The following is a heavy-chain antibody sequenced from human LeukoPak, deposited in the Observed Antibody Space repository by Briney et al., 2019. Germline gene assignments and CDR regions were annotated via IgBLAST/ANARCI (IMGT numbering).Heavy chain of an antibody. CDR1: GFTFSDLY. CDR2: VRNKANSYTT. Sequence: GSLRLSCAASGFTFSDLYMDWVRQAPGKGLEWVGRVRNKANSYTTDFAASVKGRFTISRDDSKNSMYLQMNNLKTEDTALYYCVGVKGGGAFDIWGPGTMVTVSS. J-gene: IGHJ3*02. D-gene: IGHD2-15*01. V-gene: IGHV3-72*01. CDR3: VGVKGGGAFDI.